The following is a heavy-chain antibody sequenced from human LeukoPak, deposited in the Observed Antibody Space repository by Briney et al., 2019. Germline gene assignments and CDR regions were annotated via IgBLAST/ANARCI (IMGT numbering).Heavy chain of an antibody. J-gene: IGHJ5*02. CDR3: ARSHAPFWSGPPRWFDP. V-gene: IGHV4-59*08. CDR1: GGSISSYY. D-gene: IGHD3-3*01. Sequence: SETLSLTCTVSGGSISSYYWSWIRQPPGKGLEWIGYIYYSGSTNHNPSLKSRVTISVDTSKNQFSLKLSSVTAADTAVYYCARSHAPFWSGPPRWFDPWGQGTLVTVSS. CDR2: IYYSGST.